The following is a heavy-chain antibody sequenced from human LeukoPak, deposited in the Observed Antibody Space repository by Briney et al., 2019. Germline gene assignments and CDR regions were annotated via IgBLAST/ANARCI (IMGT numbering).Heavy chain of an antibody. CDR2: FYDGENT. D-gene: IGHD4/OR15-4a*01. V-gene: IGHV4-61*01. CDR1: GASVSSGRHY. CDR3: ARGRGFGYGVDF. J-gene: IGHJ4*02. Sequence: PSETLSLTCTVSGASVSSGRHYWSWLRQPPGRGLEWIGHFYDGENTHYNPSFKSRVTLSLDTPENQFSLKFSSVTAADTAVYYCARGRGFGYGVDFWGQGTLVTVST.